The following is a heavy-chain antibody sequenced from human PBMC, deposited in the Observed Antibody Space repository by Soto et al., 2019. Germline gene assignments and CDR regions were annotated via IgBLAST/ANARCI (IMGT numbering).Heavy chain of an antibody. J-gene: IGHJ3*02. CDR1: AYTFTNYW. V-gene: IGHV5-10-1*01. CDR3: ARLCRSHRCYSGPDAFDI. Sequence: EEQLVQSGAEVKEPGESLRISCRGSAYTFTNYWISWVRQMPGKGLEWMGRIDPSDSYTDYSPSFQGHVTIMADKSSITAFMQWSSLKASDTAMYYCARLCRSHRCYSGPDAFDIWGQGTVVTVSS. D-gene: IGHD2-2*02. CDR2: IDPSDSYT.